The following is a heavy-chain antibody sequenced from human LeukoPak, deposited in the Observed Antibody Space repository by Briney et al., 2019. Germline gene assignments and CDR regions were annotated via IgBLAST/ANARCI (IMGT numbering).Heavy chain of an antibody. CDR1: GFTFSSYS. CDR3: AREDLWFAPGHLYYYGMDV. V-gene: IGHV3-48*01. J-gene: IGHJ6*02. Sequence: PGGSLRLSCAASGFTFSSYSMNWVRQAPGKGLEWVSYISSSSYTIYYADSVKGRFTISRDNAKNSLYLQMNSLRAEDTAVYYCAREDLWFAPGHLYYYGMDVWGQGTTVTVSS. CDR2: ISSSSYTI. D-gene: IGHD3-10*01.